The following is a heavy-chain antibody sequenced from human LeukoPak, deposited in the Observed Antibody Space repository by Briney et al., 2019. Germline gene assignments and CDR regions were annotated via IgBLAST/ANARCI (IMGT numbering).Heavy chain of an antibody. D-gene: IGHD3-10*01. V-gene: IGHV3-21*01. CDR2: ISSTSDYI. CDR1: GFTFSSYS. Sequence: SGGSLRLSCAASGFTFSSYSMNWVRQAPGKGLEWVSCISSTSDYIYYADSVKGRFTISRDKAKNSLYLQMNSLRGEDAAVYYCTRDTFGAPDSWGQGTLVTVSS. CDR3: TRDTFGAPDS. J-gene: IGHJ4*02.